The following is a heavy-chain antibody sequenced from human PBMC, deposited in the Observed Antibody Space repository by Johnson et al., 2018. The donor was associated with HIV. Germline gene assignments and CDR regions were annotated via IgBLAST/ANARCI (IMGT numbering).Heavy chain of an antibody. J-gene: IGHJ3*02. Sequence: AQLVESGGGLVQPGGSLRLSCAASGFTFSSYWMHWVRQAPGKGLVWVSGISWNSGSIGYADSVKGRFTISRDNAKNSLYLQMNSLRAEDTAVYYCARTSGSYYERDAFDIWGQGTMVTVSS. CDR1: GFTFSSYW. CDR2: ISWNSGSI. D-gene: IGHD1-26*01. CDR3: ARTSGSYYERDAFDI. V-gene: IGHV3-74*02.